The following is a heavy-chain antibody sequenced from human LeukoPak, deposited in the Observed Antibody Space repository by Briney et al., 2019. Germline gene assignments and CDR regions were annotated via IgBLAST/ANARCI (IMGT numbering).Heavy chain of an antibody. CDR2: TYYSGST. J-gene: IGHJ5*02. CDR1: GGSISGSSYY. V-gene: IGHV4-39*01. D-gene: IGHD5-12*01. Sequence: SETLSLTCTVSGGSISGSSYYWGRIRQPPGKGLEWIGSTYYSGSTYYNSSLKSRVTISVDTSKNQFSLKLSSVTAADTAVYYCARQPHLRGYSGYDFYPNWFDPWGQGTLVIVSS. CDR3: ARQPHLRGYSGYDFYPNWFDP.